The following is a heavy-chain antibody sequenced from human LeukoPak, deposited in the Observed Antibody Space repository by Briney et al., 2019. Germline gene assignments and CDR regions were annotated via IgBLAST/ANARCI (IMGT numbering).Heavy chain of an antibody. J-gene: IGHJ4*02. D-gene: IGHD3-22*01. CDR3: ARVAASYYYDSSGYQDY. Sequence: ASVKVSCKASGYTFTGYYMHWVRQAPGQGLEWMGWINPNSGGTNYAQKFQGRVTMTRDTSISTAYMELSRLRSDDTAGYYCARVAASYYYDSSGYQDYWGQGTLVTVSS. CDR1: GYTFTGYY. CDR2: INPNSGGT. V-gene: IGHV1-2*02.